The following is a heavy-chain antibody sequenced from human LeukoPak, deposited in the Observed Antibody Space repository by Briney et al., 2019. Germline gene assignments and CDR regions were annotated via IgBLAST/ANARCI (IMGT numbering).Heavy chain of an antibody. CDR2: INPSGGST. CDR1: GYTFTSYY. J-gene: IGHJ4*02. D-gene: IGHD1-26*01. V-gene: IGHV1-46*01. Sequence: ASVKVSCKASGYTFTSYYMHWVRQAPGQGLEWMGIINPSGGSTSYAQKFQGRVTMTRDMSTSTVYMELSSLRSGDTAVYYCAREAGVGDPIFDYWGQGTLVTVSS. CDR3: AREAGVGDPIFDY.